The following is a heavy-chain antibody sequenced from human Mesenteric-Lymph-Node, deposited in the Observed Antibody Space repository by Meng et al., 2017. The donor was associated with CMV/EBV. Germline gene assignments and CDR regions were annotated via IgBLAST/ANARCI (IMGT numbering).Heavy chain of an antibody. J-gene: IGHJ4*02. V-gene: IGHV3-23*01. D-gene: IGHD2-21*02. CDR3: AKTGDGFPFDY. Sequence: GESLKISCAASGFTFSSYSMNWVRQAPGKGLEWVSGISGRGRTTYYADSVKGRFTISRDNSKNTLYLQMNSLRADDTAVYFCAKTGDGFPFDYWGQGALVTVSS. CDR2: ISGRGRTT. CDR1: GFTFSSYS.